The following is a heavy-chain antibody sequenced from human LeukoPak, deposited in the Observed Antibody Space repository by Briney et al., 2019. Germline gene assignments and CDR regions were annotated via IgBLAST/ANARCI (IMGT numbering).Heavy chain of an antibody. D-gene: IGHD3-10*01. CDR3: ASPMVYGSGELDY. CDR1: GFTFSSYE. J-gene: IGHJ4*02. CDR2: ISSSGSTI. Sequence: PGGSLRLSCAASGFTFSSYEMNWVRQAPGKGLEWVSYISSSGSTIYYADSVKGRFTIPRDNAKNSLYLQMNSLRAEDTAVYYCASPMVYGSGELDYWGQGTLVTVSS. V-gene: IGHV3-48*03.